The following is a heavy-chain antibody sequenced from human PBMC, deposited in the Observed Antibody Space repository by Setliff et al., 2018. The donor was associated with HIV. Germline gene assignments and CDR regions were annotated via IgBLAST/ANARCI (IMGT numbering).Heavy chain of an antibody. CDR3: AREEWELLDY. CDR2: IIPILGIA. CDR1: EGTFTSYV. V-gene: IGHV1-69*10. Sequence: GASVKVSCKASEGTFTSYVISWVRQAPGQGLEWMGGIIPILGIASYSQKFQGRVTITADKSTSTAYMELSSLRSEDTAVYYCAREEWELLDYWGQGTLVTVSS. D-gene: IGHD1-26*01. J-gene: IGHJ4*02.